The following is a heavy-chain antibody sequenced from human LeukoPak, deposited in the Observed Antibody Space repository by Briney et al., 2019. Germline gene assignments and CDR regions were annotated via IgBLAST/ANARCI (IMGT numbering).Heavy chain of an antibody. CDR2: ISGRGDIT. CDR1: GFTFSSFA. J-gene: IGHJ4*02. D-gene: IGHD6-13*01. CDR3: VEDRGSTWATIYFDY. V-gene: IGHV3-64D*09. Sequence: QPGGSLRLSCSASGFTFSSFAMHWFRQAPGKGLEYVSAISGRGDITYYSDSVKDRFTISRDNSKNTLYLQMSSLRPEDTAVYYCVEDRGSTWATIYFDYWGQGTLVTVSS.